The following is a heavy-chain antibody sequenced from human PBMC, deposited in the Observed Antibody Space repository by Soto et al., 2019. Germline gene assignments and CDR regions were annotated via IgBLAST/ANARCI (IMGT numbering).Heavy chain of an antibody. CDR3: VKLYYDVGGYGAHFDH. CDR2: ISGSSDST. CDR1: GFTFGSYA. J-gene: IGHJ4*01. Sequence: AGGSLRLSCAASGFTFGSYAMSWVRQAPGKGLDWVSAISGSSDSTYYTDSVKGRFTISRDNSKNTLYRQMNSLRAEDAAIYYCVKLYYDVGGYGAHFDHWGQGTVVT. D-gene: IGHD3-22*01. V-gene: IGHV3-23*01.